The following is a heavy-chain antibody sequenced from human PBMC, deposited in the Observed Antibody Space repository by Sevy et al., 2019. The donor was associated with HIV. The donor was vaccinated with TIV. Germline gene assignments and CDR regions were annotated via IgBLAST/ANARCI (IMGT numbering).Heavy chain of an antibody. D-gene: IGHD3-22*01. Sequence: SETLSLTCGVSAYSISSGYYWGWIRQSPGKGLEWIGSIYHSGSTHYNPSLKSRVTLSVDTSKNQFSLKLSSVTAADMAVYYCARARYYYDKTGYSTFDYWGQGTLVTVSS. CDR3: ARARYYYDKTGYSTFDY. V-gene: IGHV4-38-2*01. J-gene: IGHJ4*02. CDR2: IYHSGST. CDR1: AYSISSGYY.